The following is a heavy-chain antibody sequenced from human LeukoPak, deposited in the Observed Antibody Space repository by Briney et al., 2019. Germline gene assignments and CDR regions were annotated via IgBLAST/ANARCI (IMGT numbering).Heavy chain of an antibody. CDR2: IVVGSGNT. J-gene: IGHJ4*02. D-gene: IGHD6-19*01. CDR1: GFTFTSSA. Sequence: SVKVSCKASGFTFTSSAMQWVRQARGQRLEWIGWIVVGSGNTNYAQKFQERVTISRDMSTSTAYMKLSSLRSEDTAVYYCAAEGSSGWYRWGQGTLVTVSS. V-gene: IGHV1-58*02. CDR3: AAEGSSGWYR.